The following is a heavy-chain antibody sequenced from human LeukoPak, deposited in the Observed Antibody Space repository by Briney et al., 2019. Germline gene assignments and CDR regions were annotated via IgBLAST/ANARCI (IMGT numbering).Heavy chain of an antibody. CDR3: AKDLRYSSGWYLDS. CDR1: GFTFSNYA. V-gene: IGHV3-23*01. Sequence: SGGSLRLSCAASGFTFSNYAMSWVRQAPGKGLEWVSGVSGSGTDTYYADSVKGRFTISRDSSKNTLFLQMNSLRAEDTALYYCAKDLRYSSGWYLDSWGLGTLVTVSS. J-gene: IGHJ4*02. D-gene: IGHD6-19*01. CDR2: VSGSGTDT.